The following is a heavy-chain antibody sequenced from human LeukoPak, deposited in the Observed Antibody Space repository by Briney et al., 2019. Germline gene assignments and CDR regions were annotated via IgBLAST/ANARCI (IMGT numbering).Heavy chain of an antibody. V-gene: IGHV6-1*01. Sequence: SQTLSLTCAISGDSVSTNSVAWNWIRQSPSRGLEWLGRTYYRSKWYNDYAGSVKSRITINPDTSKNQFSLQLKSVTPEDTAVYYCARELDGYNSKPLDYWGQGTPVTVSS. CDR1: GDSVSTNSVA. D-gene: IGHD5-24*01. J-gene: IGHJ4*02. CDR2: TYYRSKWYN. CDR3: ARELDGYNSKPLDY.